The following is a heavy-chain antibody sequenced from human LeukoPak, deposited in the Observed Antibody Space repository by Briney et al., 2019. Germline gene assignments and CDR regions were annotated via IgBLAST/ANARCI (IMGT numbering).Heavy chain of an antibody. Sequence: TSETLSLTCTVSGDSLSRYYWTWIRQPAGKGLEWIGRVDTSGSTNYNPSLRSRVTMSLDTSKNQFPLILTSVTAADTAVYYCARGREGASIFDYWGQGALVTVSS. D-gene: IGHD1-26*01. CDR2: VDTSGST. CDR1: GDSLSRYY. J-gene: IGHJ4*02. CDR3: ARGREGASIFDY. V-gene: IGHV4-4*07.